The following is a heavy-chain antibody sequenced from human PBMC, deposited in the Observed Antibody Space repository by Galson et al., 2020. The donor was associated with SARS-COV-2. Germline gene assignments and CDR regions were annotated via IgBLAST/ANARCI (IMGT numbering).Heavy chain of an antibody. CDR1: GFTFSSYA. J-gene: IGHJ6*02. D-gene: IGHD1-26*01. CDR3: ARLNSGSYYYGMDV. CDR2: ISYDGSNK. V-gene: IGHV3-30-3*01. Sequence: PGGSLRLSCAASGFTFSSYAMHWVRQAPGKGLEWVAVISYDGSNKYYADSVKGRFTISRDNSKNTLYLQMNSLRAEDTAVYYCARLNSGSYYYGMDVWGQGTTVTVSS.